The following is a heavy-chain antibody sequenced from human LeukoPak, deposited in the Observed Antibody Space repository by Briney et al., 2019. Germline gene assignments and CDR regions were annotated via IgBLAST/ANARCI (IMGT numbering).Heavy chain of an antibody. CDR1: GGSFSGYY. V-gene: IGHV4-34*01. CDR3: ASYCSGGSCWGSTPLTDP. CDR2: INHSGST. J-gene: IGHJ5*02. Sequence: SETLSLTCAVYGGSFSGYYWSWIRQPPGKGLEWIGEINHSGSTNYNPSLKSRVTISVDTSKNQFSLKLSSVTAADTAVYYCASYCSGGSCWGSTPLTDPWGQGTLVTVSS. D-gene: IGHD2-15*01.